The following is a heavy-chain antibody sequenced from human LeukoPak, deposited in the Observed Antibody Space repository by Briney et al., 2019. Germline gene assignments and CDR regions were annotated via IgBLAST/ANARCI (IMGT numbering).Heavy chain of an antibody. CDR3: TRGRFSSGWNLLGY. Sequence: ASVTVSFKCSGFDFMDYFIHWVGQAPGEGREWMGSINPDTEDSKIAQQFQGRVTMTRDTSMTTVYMDLSDLTSADTAVYYCTRGRFSSGWNLLGYWGQGSLVIVSS. CDR2: INPDTEDS. CDR1: GFDFMDYF. D-gene: IGHD6-19*01. J-gene: IGHJ4*02. V-gene: IGHV1-2*02.